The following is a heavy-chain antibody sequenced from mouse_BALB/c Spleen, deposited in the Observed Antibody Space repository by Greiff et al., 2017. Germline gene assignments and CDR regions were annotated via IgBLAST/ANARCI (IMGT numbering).Heavy chain of an antibody. V-gene: IGHV1-80*01. CDR3: ARMGLLRLPYFDY. CDR2: IYPGDGDT. J-gene: IGHJ2*01. CDR1: GYAFSSYW. D-gene: IGHD1-2*01. Sequence: LVESGAELVRPGSSVKISCKASGYAFSSYWMNWVKQRPGQGLEWIGQIYPGDGDTNYNGKFKGKATLTADKSSSTAYMQLSSLTSEDSAVYFCARMGLLRLPYFDYWGQGTTLTVSS.